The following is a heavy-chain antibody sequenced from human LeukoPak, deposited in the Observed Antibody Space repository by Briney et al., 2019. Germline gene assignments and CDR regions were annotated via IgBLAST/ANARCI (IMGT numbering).Heavy chain of an antibody. CDR2: ISGSDGST. CDR3: AKDPTDFDSSGQTYFDY. Sequence: PGGSLRLSCAASGFTFSSYGMSWVRQAPGKGLEWVSAISGSDGSTHYADSVRGRFTISRDNSKNTLYLQMNSLRAEDTAVYYCAKDPTDFDSSGQTYFDYWGQGSLVTVSS. CDR1: GFTFSSYG. V-gene: IGHV3-23*01. J-gene: IGHJ4*02. D-gene: IGHD3-22*01.